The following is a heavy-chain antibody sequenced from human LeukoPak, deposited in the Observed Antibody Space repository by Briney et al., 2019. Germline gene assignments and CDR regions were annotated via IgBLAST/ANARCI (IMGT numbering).Heavy chain of an antibody. Sequence: GGTLSLSCAVSGFTFNTYSMHWVRQAPGKGLEWVTGISYDGNNKYYAESVQSRFTIARDKSKNTLYLQMLSLRTEDTAVYYCTRGVGSDSWYFDYWGQGTLVTVSS. CDR3: TRGVGSDSWYFDY. CDR1: GFTFNTYS. D-gene: IGHD6-13*01. CDR2: ISYDGNNK. J-gene: IGHJ4*02. V-gene: IGHV3-30-3*01.